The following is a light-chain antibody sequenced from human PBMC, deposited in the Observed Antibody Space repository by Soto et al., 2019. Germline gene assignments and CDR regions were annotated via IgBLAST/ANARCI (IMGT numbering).Light chain of an antibody. J-gene: IGKJ3*01. CDR2: DAS. CDR3: QQYDNLPRAVT. Sequence: DIQMTQSPSSLSASVGDRVTITCQASQEISNYLNWYQQKPGKAPKLLIYDASNLETGVPSRFSGSGSGTDFTFTISSLQPEDIATYYCQQYDNLPRAVTFGPGTKVDIK. V-gene: IGKV1-33*01. CDR1: QEISNY.